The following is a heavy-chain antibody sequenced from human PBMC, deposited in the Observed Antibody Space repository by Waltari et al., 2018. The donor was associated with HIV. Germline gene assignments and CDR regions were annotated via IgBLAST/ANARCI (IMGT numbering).Heavy chain of an antibody. CDR3: ARAPMTTVTSRGFDI. Sequence: QVQLVQSGAEGKKPGASLKVSCKASGYSFTRYGISWVRQAPGQGLEWIGWISVYNDNTKYAQKIQDRLNMTTDSPTSTAYMELRSLRSDDTAVYYCARAPMTTVTSRGFDIWGQGTMVIVSS. CDR1: GYSFTRYG. D-gene: IGHD4-17*01. V-gene: IGHV1-18*01. CDR2: ISVYNDNT. J-gene: IGHJ3*02.